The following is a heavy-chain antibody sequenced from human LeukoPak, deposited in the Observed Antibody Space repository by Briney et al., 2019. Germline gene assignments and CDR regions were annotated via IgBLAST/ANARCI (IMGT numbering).Heavy chain of an antibody. V-gene: IGHV1-18*01. CDR3: ARDDDLGYFDY. J-gene: IGHJ4*02. CDR1: GYSFPMYA. D-gene: IGHD3-16*01. Sequence: ASVKVSCKASGYSFPMYAINWVRQAPGQGLEWMGWISAYNGNTNYAQKLQGRVTMTTDTSTSTAYMELRSLRSDDTAVYYCARDDDLGYFDYWGQGTLVTVSS. CDR2: ISAYNGNT.